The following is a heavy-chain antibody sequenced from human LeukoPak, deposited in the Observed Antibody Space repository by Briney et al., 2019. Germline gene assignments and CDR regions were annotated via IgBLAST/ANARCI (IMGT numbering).Heavy chain of an antibody. V-gene: IGHV4-30-2*01. Sequence: SETLSLTCTVSGGSISSGGYYRSWIRQPPGKGLEWIGYIYHSGSTYYNPSLKSRVTISVDRSKNQFSLKLSSVTAADTAVYYCARDCRRNYDFWSGYSPATGWFDPWGQGTLVTVSS. J-gene: IGHJ5*02. CDR1: GGSISSGGYY. CDR3: ARDCRRNYDFWSGYSPATGWFDP. D-gene: IGHD3-3*01. CDR2: IYHSGST.